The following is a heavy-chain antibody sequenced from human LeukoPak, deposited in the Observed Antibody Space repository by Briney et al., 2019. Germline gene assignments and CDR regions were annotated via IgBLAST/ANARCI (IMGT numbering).Heavy chain of an antibody. D-gene: IGHD1-26*01. V-gene: IGHV1-2*06. Sequence: GASVKVSCKTSGYTFTGYYIYWVRQAPGQGLEWMGRINPNSGGTNYAQKFQGRVTMTRDTSITTAYMELSRLRSDDTAVYYCARADSNNWDAKYYFDYWGQGALVTVSS. J-gene: IGHJ4*02. CDR1: GYTFTGYY. CDR3: ARADSNNWDAKYYFDY. CDR2: INPNSGGT.